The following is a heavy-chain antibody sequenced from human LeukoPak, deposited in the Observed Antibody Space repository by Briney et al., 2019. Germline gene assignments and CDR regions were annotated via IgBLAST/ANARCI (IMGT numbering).Heavy chain of an antibody. CDR1: GGSISSYY. D-gene: IGHD2-2*01. Sequence: KTSETLSLTCTVSGGSISSYYWSWIRQPPGKGLEWIGYIYYSGSTNYNPSLKSRVTISVDTSKNQFSLKLSSVTAADTAVYYCARGYCSSTSCFRDAFDIWGQGTMVTVSS. J-gene: IGHJ3*02. CDR2: IYYSGST. CDR3: ARGYCSSTSCFRDAFDI. V-gene: IGHV4-59*01.